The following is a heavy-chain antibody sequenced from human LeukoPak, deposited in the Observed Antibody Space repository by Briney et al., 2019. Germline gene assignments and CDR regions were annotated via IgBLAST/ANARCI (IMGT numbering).Heavy chain of an antibody. CDR3: ARDTRKTIDY. J-gene: IGHJ4*02. V-gene: IGHV3-30*02. D-gene: IGHD1-14*01. CDR1: GFTFSSYG. Sequence: GGSLRLSCAASGFTFSSYGMHWVRQAPGKGLEWVSFIRYDGSNEYYADSVRGRFTISRDNSKNTLYLQMNSLRAEDTAVYYCARDTRKTIDYWGQGTLVTVSS. CDR2: IRYDGSNE.